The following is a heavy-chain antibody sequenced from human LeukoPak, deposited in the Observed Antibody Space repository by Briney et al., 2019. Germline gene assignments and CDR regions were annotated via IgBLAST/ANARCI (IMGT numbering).Heavy chain of an antibody. Sequence: PGGSLRLSCAASGFSFSNHGIHWVRQAPGKGLEWVSLIWYDGSNKYYADSVKGRFTISRDNAKNSLYLQMNSLRAEDTAVYYCAKNTRWTRDAFDIWGQGTMVTVSS. J-gene: IGHJ3*02. CDR2: IWYDGSNK. V-gene: IGHV3-33*03. D-gene: IGHD4-23*01. CDR1: GFSFSNHG. CDR3: AKNTRWTRDAFDI.